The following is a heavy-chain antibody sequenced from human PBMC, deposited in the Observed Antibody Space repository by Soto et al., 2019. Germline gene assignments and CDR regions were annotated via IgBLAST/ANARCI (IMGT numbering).Heavy chain of an antibody. CDR3: ARDRGRVTMIVVVMSYYGMDV. CDR1: GGTFSSYA. Sequence: QVQLVQSGAEVKKPGSSVKVSCKASGGTFSSYAISWVRQAPGQGLEWMGGIIPIFGTANYEQKFQGRVTITADESTSTAYMELSSLRSEDTAVYYCARDRGRVTMIVVVMSYYGMDVWGQGTTVTVSS. V-gene: IGHV1-69*01. J-gene: IGHJ6*02. D-gene: IGHD3-22*01. CDR2: IIPIFGTA.